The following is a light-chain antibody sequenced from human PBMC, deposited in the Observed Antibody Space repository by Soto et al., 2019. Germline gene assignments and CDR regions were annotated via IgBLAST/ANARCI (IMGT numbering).Light chain of an antibody. V-gene: IGKV3-20*01. J-gene: IGKJ2*02. Sequence: EIVLTQSPGTLSLSPGERATLSCRASQSVSSNYLAWYQQKPGQAPRLLIYDTSSRATGIPDRFSGSGSGTDFTLTISRLEPEDFAVYYCQQYGTSPCTFGQGTNLEIK. CDR3: QQYGTSPCT. CDR2: DTS. CDR1: QSVSSNY.